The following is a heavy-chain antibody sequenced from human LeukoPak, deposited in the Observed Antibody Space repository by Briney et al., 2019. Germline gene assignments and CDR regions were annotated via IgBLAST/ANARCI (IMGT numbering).Heavy chain of an antibody. CDR1: GFTFSSYW. CDR2: INSDGSST. Sequence: GGSLRLSCAASGFTFSSYWMHWVRQAPGKGLVWVSRINSDGSSTSYADSVKGRFTISRDNAKNTLYLQMNSLRAEDTAVYYCARGPLDYGDADNWFDPWGQGTLVTVSS. CDR3: ARGPLDYGDADNWFDP. J-gene: IGHJ5*02. D-gene: IGHD4-17*01. V-gene: IGHV3-74*01.